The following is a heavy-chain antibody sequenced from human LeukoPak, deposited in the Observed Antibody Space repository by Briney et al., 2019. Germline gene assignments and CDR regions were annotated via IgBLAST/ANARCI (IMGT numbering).Heavy chain of an antibody. V-gene: IGHV3-64*01. J-gene: IGHJ4*02. CDR1: GFTFSTYA. CDR2: ISSSGGST. Sequence: SGGSLTLSCAASGFTFSTYAMHWVRQAPGKGLEYVSAISSSGGSTFYANSVKGRFTISRDNLKNTLYLQMGSLRAEDMALYYCVRRIAGFSSGWLDYWGQGTLVTVSS. CDR3: VRRIAGFSSGWLDY. D-gene: IGHD6-19*01.